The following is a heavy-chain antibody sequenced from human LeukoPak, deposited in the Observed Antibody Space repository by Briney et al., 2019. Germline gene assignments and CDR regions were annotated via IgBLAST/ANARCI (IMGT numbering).Heavy chain of an antibody. V-gene: IGHV4-59*01. Sequence: SETLSLTCTVSGGSISSYYWSWIRQPPGKGLEWIGYIYYSGSTNYNPSLKSRVTISVDTSKNQFSLKLSSVTAADTAVYYCARAPRGGHLDYWGQGTLVTVSS. D-gene: IGHD3-16*01. CDR1: GGSISSYY. J-gene: IGHJ4*02. CDR3: ARAPRGGHLDY. CDR2: IYYSGST.